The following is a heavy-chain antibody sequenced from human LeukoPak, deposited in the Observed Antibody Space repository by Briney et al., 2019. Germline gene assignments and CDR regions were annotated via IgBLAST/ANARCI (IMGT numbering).Heavy chain of an antibody. J-gene: IGHJ4*02. V-gene: IGHV3-74*01. CDR2: IYSEGNTT. Sequence: QPGGALRLSCAGSGFTFSNYWMHGVRQAPRGRLLWVSRIYSEGNTTNYADSVKGRFTISRDNAKNTLYLQMNSLRAEDTAVYYCARDQGSTSRGIDYWGQGTLVTVSS. D-gene: IGHD2-2*01. CDR1: GFTFSNYW. CDR3: ARDQGSTSRGIDY.